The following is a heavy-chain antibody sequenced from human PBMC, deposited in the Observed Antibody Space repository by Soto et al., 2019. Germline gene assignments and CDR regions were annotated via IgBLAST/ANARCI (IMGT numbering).Heavy chain of an antibody. CDR1: GFTFSSYT. V-gene: IGHV3-21*01. CDR3: ARVGYSGIYFVPIDY. CDR2: ISGSSNYM. D-gene: IGHD1-26*01. J-gene: IGHJ4*02. Sequence: GGSLRLSCAASGFTFSSYTMHWVRQAPGKGLEWVSAISGSSNYMYYADSLRGRFTISRDNAKNSLFLQMNSLRTEDTAVYYCARVGYSGIYFVPIDYWGQGSLVTVSS.